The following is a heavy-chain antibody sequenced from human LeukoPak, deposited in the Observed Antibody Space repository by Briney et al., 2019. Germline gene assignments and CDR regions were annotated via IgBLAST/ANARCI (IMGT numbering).Heavy chain of an antibody. CDR3: AREHSSSWYAPPDY. CDR2: ISSSSSYI. V-gene: IGHV3-21*01. Sequence: PGGSLRLSCAASGFPFSGSVMSWVRQAPGKGLEWVSSISSSSSYIYYADSVKGRFTISRDNAKNSLYLQMNSLRAEDTAVYYCAREHSSSWYAPPDYWGQGTLSPSPQ. J-gene: IGHJ4*02. CDR1: GFPFSGSV. D-gene: IGHD6-13*01.